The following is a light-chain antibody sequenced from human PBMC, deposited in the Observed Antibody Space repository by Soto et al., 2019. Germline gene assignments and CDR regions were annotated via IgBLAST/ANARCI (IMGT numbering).Light chain of an antibody. CDR3: NSYAGSNNWV. CDR2: EVS. Sequence: QSALTQPASVSGSPGQSITISCTGTRSDVGGYNYVSWYQQHPGKAPKLMIYEVSKRPSGVPDRFSGSKSGNTASLTVSGLQAEDEAEYYCNSYAGSNNWVFGGGTKLTVL. V-gene: IGLV2-8*01. CDR1: RSDVGGYNY. J-gene: IGLJ3*02.